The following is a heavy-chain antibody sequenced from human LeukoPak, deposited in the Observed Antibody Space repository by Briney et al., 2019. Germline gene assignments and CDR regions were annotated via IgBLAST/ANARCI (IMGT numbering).Heavy chain of an antibody. V-gene: IGHV3-30*02. J-gene: IGHJ6*03. CDR2: IWYDGSNK. CDR3: AKHPSTLGGYYYYYYMDV. CDR1: GFSFSSYG. Sequence: GGSLRLSCAASGFSFSSYGMRWVRQAPGKGLEWVALIWYDGSNKYYADSVKGRFTISRDNSKNTLYLQMNSLRAEDTAVYYCAKHPSTLGGYYYYYYMDVWGKGTTVTVSS. D-gene: IGHD3-16*01.